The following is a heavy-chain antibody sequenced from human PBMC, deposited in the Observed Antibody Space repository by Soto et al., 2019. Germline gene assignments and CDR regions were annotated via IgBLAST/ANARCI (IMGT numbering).Heavy chain of an antibody. J-gene: IGHJ6*02. D-gene: IGHD2-8*02. V-gene: IGHV3-9*01. Sequence: EVQVVESGGGLVQPGRSLRLSCAASGFSFGDYAMHWVRQAPGKGLEWVSGISWNSGTIGYADSVKGRFTISRDNAKNSLYMQMNSLRAADTALYYGAKSTGGTANGMGVWGQGTTVTVSS. CDR1: GFSFGDYA. CDR2: ISWNSGTI. CDR3: AKSTGGTANGMGV.